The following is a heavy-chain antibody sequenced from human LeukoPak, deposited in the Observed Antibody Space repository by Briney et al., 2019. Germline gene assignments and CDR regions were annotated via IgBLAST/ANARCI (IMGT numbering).Heavy chain of an antibody. J-gene: IGHJ5*02. CDR2: IYPGDSDT. CDR3: ARLARDYYGSGSYYPGAPNWFDP. D-gene: IGHD3-10*01. CDR1: GYSFTSYW. Sequence: KIGESLKISCKCSGYSFTSYWIGWVRQMPGKGLEWMGIIYPGDSDTRYSPSFQGQVTISADKSISTAYLQWSSLKASDTAMYYCARLARDYYGSGSYYPGAPNWFDPWGQGTLVTVSS. V-gene: IGHV5-51*01.